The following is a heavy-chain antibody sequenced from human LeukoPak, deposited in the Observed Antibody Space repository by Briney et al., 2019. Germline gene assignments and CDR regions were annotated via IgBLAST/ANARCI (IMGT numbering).Heavy chain of an antibody. CDR2: IIPIFGTA. CDR1: GGTFSSYA. V-gene: IGHV1-69*05. CDR3: ARDHYDFWSGYYYYYYMDV. D-gene: IGHD3-3*01. Sequence: SVKVSCKASGGTFSSYAISWVRQAPGQGLEWMGGIIPIFGTANYAQKFQGRVTITTDESTSTAYMELSSLRSEDTAVYYCARDHYDFWSGYYYYYYMDVWGKGTTVTVSS. J-gene: IGHJ6*03.